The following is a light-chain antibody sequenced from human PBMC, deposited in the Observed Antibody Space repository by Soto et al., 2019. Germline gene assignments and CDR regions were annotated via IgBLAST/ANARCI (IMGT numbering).Light chain of an antibody. CDR2: EVA. Sequence: QSALTQPASVSGSPGQSITISCTGTSSDVGGYNYVSWYQLHPGKAPKLMIYEVANRPSGVSNRFSGSKSGNTASLTISGRQAEDEADYYCSSYASSSTLVFGGGTKLTVL. CDR3: SSYASSSTLV. CDR1: SSDVGGYNY. J-gene: IGLJ2*01. V-gene: IGLV2-14*01.